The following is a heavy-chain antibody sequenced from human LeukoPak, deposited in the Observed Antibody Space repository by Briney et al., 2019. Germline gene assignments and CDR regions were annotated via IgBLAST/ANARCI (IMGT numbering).Heavy chain of an antibody. V-gene: IGHV3-23*01. D-gene: IGHD3-22*01. J-gene: IGHJ4*02. CDR3: AKRKGIDYYDSSGYFDY. CDR2: ISGSGGST. CDR1: GFTFSSYA. Sequence: GGSLRLSCAASGFTFSSYAMSWVRQAPGKGLEWVSAISGSGGSTYYADSVKGRFTISRDNSKNTLYLQMNSLRAEDTAVYYYAKRKGIDYYDSSGYFDYWGQGTLVTVSS.